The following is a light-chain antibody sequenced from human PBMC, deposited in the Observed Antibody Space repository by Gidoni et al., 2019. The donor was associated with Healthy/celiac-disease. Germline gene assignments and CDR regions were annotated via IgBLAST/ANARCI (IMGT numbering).Light chain of an antibody. CDR1: QSVSSN. V-gene: IGKV3-15*01. J-gene: IGKJ4*01. CDR3: HQYNNWPLT. CDR2: GAS. Sequence: SVSPGESTTLSCRASQSVSSNLAWYQQKPGKPPRLVIYGASTGATGIPARFSGSGSGTEFTLTISRLQSEDFAVYYCHQYNNWPLTFGGGTKVEIE.